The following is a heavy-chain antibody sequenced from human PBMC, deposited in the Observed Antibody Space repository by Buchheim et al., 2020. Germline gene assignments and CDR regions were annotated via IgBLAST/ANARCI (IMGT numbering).Heavy chain of an antibody. CDR3: VRYPYGIIPPGIDY. CDR2: MHHGGAT. D-gene: IGHD1-1*01. J-gene: IGHJ4*02. V-gene: IGHV4-4*02. CDR1: GVSISSSNW. Sequence: QVQLQESGPGLVEPSGTLSLTCAVSGVSISSSNWWSWVRQPPGEGLEWIGEMHHGGATNYNPSSESRATISVDKSKNHSSLKLTSVTAADTAVYYCVRYPYGIIPPGIDYWGQGTL.